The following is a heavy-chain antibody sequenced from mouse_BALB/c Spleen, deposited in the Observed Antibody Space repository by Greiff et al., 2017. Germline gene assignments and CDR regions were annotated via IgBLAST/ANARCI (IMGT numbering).Heavy chain of an antibody. D-gene: IGHD1-1*01. CDR2: ISSGGST. J-gene: IGHJ4*01. CDR3: ARDGYYGAMDY. Sequence: EVMLVESGGGLVKPGGSLKLSCAASGFTFSSYAMSWVRQTPEKRLAWVASISSGGSTYYPDSVKGRFTISRDNARNILYLQMSSLRSEDTAMYYCARDGYYGAMDYWGQGTSVTVSS. V-gene: IGHV5-6-5*01. CDR1: GFTFSSYA.